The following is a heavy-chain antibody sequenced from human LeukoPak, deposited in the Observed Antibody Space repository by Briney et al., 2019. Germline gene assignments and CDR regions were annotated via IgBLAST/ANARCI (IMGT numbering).Heavy chain of an antibody. CDR1: GYILTELS. CDR3: ATSLRFLEWLPRGNWFDP. J-gene: IGHJ5*02. CDR2: FDPEDGET. Sequence: ASVKVSCKVTGYILTELSMHWVRQAPGKGLEWMGGFDPEDGETIYAQKFQGRVTMTEDTSTDTAYMELSSLRSEDTAVYYCATSLRFLEWLPRGNWFDPWGQGTLVTVSS. V-gene: IGHV1-24*01. D-gene: IGHD3-3*01.